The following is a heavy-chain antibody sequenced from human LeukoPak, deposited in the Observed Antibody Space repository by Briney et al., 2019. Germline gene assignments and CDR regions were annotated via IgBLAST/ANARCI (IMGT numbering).Heavy chain of an antibody. CDR2: IKSKTDGGTT. CDR3: TTDNYGDYLLYYYYGMDV. CDR1: GFTFRNAW. D-gene: IGHD4-17*01. J-gene: IGHJ6*02. Sequence: GGSLRLSCAAYGFTFRNAWMNWVRQAPGKGLEWVGRIKSKTDGGTTDYAAPVKGRFTISRDDSKNTLYLQMNSLKTEDTAVYYSTTDNYGDYLLYYYYGMDVWGQGTTVTVSS. V-gene: IGHV3-15*07.